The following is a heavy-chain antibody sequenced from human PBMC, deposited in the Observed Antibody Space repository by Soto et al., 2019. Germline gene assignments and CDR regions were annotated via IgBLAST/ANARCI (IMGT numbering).Heavy chain of an antibody. J-gene: IGHJ6*02. CDR1: GFPFISYS. Sequence: GGSLRLSCAASGFPFISYSMNWVLQAPGKGLEWVSYISSSSSTIYYADSVKGRFTISRDNAKNSLYLQMNSLRDEDTAVYYCARTYGLYYYYGMDVWGQGTTVTVSS. CDR2: ISSSSSTI. CDR3: ARTYGLYYYYGMDV. D-gene: IGHD4-17*01. V-gene: IGHV3-48*02.